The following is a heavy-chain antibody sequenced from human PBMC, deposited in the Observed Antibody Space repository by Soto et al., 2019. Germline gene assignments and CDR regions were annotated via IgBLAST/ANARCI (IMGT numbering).Heavy chain of an antibody. D-gene: IGHD3-3*01. CDR3: ARAEVEPRFYGMDV. V-gene: IGHV1-18*04. CDR1: GYSFTSYG. CDR2: IAVYNGQT. J-gene: IGHJ6*02. Sequence: ASVKVSCKASGYSFTSYGINWVRQAPGQGLEWMGWIAVYNGQTKYAQNFQGRATMTTESPTSTAYLELTSLGSDDTAVYYCARAEVEPRFYGMDVWGQGTTVTVSS.